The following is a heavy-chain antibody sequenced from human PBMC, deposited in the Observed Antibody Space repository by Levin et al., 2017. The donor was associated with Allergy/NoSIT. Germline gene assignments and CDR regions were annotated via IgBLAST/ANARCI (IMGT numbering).Heavy chain of an antibody. Sequence: ASVKVSCKASGYTFTSYDINWVRQATGQGLEWMGWMNPNSGNTGYAQKFQGRVTMTRNTSISTAYMELSSLRSEDTAVYYCARGRWYYYGSGSYLNWFDPWGQGTLVTVSS. V-gene: IGHV1-8*01. CDR2: MNPNSGNT. CDR1: GYTFTSYD. CDR3: ARGRWYYYGSGSYLNWFDP. D-gene: IGHD3-10*01. J-gene: IGHJ5*02.